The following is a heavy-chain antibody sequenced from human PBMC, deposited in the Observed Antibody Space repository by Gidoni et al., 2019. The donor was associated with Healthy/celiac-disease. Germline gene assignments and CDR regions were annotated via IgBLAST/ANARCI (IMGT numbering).Heavy chain of an antibody. CDR3: ARNSPPLLD. V-gene: IGHV1-3*01. CDR2: INAGNGNT. J-gene: IGHJ4*02. D-gene: IGHD2-21*01. CDR1: GYTFTSYA. Sequence: QVQLVQSGAEVKKHRTSVQASSYAPGYTFTSYAMHWVRQAPGQRLECMGWINAGNGNTKYSQKFQGRVTITRDTSASTAYMELSSLRSEDTAVYYCARNSPPLLDWGQGTLVTVSS.